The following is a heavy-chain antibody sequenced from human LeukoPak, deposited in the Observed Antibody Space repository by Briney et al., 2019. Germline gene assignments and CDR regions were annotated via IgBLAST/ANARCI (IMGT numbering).Heavy chain of an antibody. CDR2: IYPRDSDT. D-gene: IGHD6-25*01. CDR3: ARLLAAPYYINF. Sequence: GESLKISCKGFGYSFTNYWIGWVRQMPGQGLEWLGIIYPRDSDTRYSPSFQGQVSISVDTSIDTAYLQWSSVKASDTAMYYCARLLAAPYYINFWGQGTLVTVSS. J-gene: IGHJ4*02. CDR1: GYSFTNYW. V-gene: IGHV5-51*01.